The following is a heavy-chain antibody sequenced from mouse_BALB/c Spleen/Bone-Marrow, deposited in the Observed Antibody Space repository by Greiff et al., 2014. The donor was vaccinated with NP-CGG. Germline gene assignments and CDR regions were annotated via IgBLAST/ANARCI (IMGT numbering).Heavy chain of an antibody. CDR1: GYTFTSYY. V-gene: IGHV1S56*01. CDR3: AREGGRYDFDY. D-gene: IGHD2-14*01. J-gene: IGHJ2*01. CDR2: IYPGNVNT. Sequence: VQRVESGPELVKPGASVRISCKASGYTFTSYYIHWVKQRPGQGLEWIGWIYPGNVNTKYNEKFKGKATLTADKSSSTAYMQLSRLTSEDSAVYFCAREGGRYDFDYWGQGTTLTVSS.